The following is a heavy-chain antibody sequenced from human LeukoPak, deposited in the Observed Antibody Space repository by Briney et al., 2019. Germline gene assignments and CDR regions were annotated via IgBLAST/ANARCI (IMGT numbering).Heavy chain of an antibody. CDR3: ARAEPYCTNGVCYNVGFDY. CDR2: INSDGSST. V-gene: IGHV3-74*01. J-gene: IGHJ4*02. CDR1: GFTFSSYW. D-gene: IGHD2-8*01. Sequence: GVSLRLSCAASGFTFSSYWMHWVRQAPGKGLVWVSRINSDGSSTSYADSVKGRFTISRDNAKNTLYLQMNSLRAEDTAVYYCARAEPYCTNGVCYNVGFDYWGQGTLVTVSS.